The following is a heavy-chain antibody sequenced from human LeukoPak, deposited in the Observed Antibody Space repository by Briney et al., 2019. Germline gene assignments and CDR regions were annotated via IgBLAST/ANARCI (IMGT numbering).Heavy chain of an antibody. V-gene: IGHV3-49*03. Sequence: QAGGSLRLSCTASGFTFGDYAMSWFRQAPGKGLEWVGFIRSKAYGGTTEYAASVKGRFTISRDDSKSIAYLQMNSLKTEDTAVYYCTRSSYDTLTGPVNWFDPWGQGTLVTVSS. CDR1: GFTFGDYA. D-gene: IGHD3-9*01. CDR2: IRSKAYGGTT. J-gene: IGHJ5*02. CDR3: TRSSYDTLTGPVNWFDP.